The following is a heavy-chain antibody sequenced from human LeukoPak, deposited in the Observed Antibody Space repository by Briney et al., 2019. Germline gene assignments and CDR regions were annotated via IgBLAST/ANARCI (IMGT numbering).Heavy chain of an antibody. CDR1: GFTFDDYG. CDR2: INWNGGST. CDR3: ARPLSSGWYDYYYMDV. V-gene: IGHV3-20*04. Sequence: GGSLRLSCAASGFTFDDYGMSWVRQAPGKGLEWVSGINWNGGSTGYADSVKGRFTISRDNAKNSLYLQMNSLRAEDTALYYCARPLSSGWYDYYYMDVWGKGTTVTVSS. D-gene: IGHD6-19*01. J-gene: IGHJ6*03.